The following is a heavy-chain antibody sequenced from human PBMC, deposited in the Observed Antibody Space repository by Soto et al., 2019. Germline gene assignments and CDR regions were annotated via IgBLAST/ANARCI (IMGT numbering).Heavy chain of an antibody. V-gene: IGHV4-39*01. Sequence: SETLSLTCTVSGGSISSSSYYWGWIRQPPGKGLEWIGSIYYSGSTYYNPSLKSRVTISVDTSKNQFSLKLSSVTAADTAVYYCARLLWFGINAWLDPWGKGTLVTVPS. CDR2: IYYSGST. D-gene: IGHD3-10*01. J-gene: IGHJ5*02. CDR1: GGSISSSSYY. CDR3: ARLLWFGINAWLDP.